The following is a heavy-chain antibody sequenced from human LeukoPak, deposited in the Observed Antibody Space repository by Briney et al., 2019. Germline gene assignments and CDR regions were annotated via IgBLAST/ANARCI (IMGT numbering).Heavy chain of an antibody. CDR3: ARTFCGGDCQSWDK. J-gene: IGHJ4*02. D-gene: IGHD2-21*02. CDR2: IHGDGKT. V-gene: IGHV3-53*01. CDR1: GFTVSSTY. Sequence: GGSLKLSCAASGFTVSSTYMSWVRQAPGKGLEWVSLIHGDGKTDYADSVKGRFTVSRDNSKNTLYLQMNSLRDEDTAVYYCARTFCGGDCQSWDKWGQGTLVTVSS.